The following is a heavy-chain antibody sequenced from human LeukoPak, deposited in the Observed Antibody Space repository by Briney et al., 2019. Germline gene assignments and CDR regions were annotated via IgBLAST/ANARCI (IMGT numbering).Heavy chain of an antibody. CDR3: AEGGRPAAGWYIFDY. Sequence: GGSLRLSCAASGFAFTSYVMNWVRQAPGKGLEWVSTITTNGDNTYYADSVKGRFTISGDNSKNTLYLQVNSLRAEDTAIYYCAEGGRPAAGWYIFDYWGQGTLVTVSS. V-gene: IGHV3-23*01. CDR1: GFAFTSYV. CDR2: ITTNGDNT. D-gene: IGHD6-13*01. J-gene: IGHJ4*02.